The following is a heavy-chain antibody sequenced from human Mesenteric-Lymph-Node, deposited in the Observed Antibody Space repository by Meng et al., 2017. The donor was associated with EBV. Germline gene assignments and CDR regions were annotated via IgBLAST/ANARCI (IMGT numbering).Heavy chain of an antibody. D-gene: IGHD3-10*01. CDR2: IYWDDDK. CDR1: GFSLTTSGVG. Sequence: HITFDESRPTLMNPPQTLTLPCTFSGFSLTTSGVGVGWIRQPPGKALEWLALIYWDDDKRYSPSLKTRLTITKDTSKNQVVLTMTNMNPVDTATYYCAHSPLYFGEWDFQHWGQGTLVTVSS. J-gene: IGHJ1*01. CDR3: AHSPLYFGEWDFQH. V-gene: IGHV2-5*02.